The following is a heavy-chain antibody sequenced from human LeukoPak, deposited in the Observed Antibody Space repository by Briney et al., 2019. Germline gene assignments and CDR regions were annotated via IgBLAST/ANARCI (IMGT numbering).Heavy chain of an antibody. CDR1: GFTFRNYG. CDR2: ISSSGSTI. J-gene: IGHJ3*02. CDR3: ARFPIYCSGGSCYFDAFDI. D-gene: IGHD2-15*01. V-gene: IGHV3-48*04. Sequence: GGSLRLSCAASGFTFRNYGMNWVRQAPGKGLEWVSYISSSGSTIYYADSVKGRFTISRDNAKNSLYLQMNSLRAEDTAVYYCARFPIYCSGGSCYFDAFDIWGQGTMVTVSS.